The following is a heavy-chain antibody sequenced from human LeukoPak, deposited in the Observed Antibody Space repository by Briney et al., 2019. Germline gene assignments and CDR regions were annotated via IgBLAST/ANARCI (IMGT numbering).Heavy chain of an antibody. J-gene: IGHJ3*02. CDR2: ISYDGSNK. CDR1: GFSFDDFA. D-gene: IGHD2-2*01. V-gene: IGHV3-30-3*01. Sequence: PGGSLRLSCAASGFSFDDFAMHWVRQAPGKGLEWVAVISYDGSNKYYADSVKGRFTISRDNSKNTLYLQMNSLRAEDTAVYYCARDMFPLVPAALDAFDIWGQGTMVTVSS. CDR3: ARDMFPLVPAALDAFDI.